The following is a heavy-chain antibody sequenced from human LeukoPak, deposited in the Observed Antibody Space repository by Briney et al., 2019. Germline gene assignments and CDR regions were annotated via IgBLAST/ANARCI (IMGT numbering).Heavy chain of an antibody. CDR3: TRRGLGSSSYYERGYYFDY. CDR2: IRSKANSYAT. J-gene: IGHJ4*02. CDR1: GFTFSGSA. D-gene: IGHD1-26*01. Sequence: GGSLRLSCAASGFTFSGSAMHWVRQASGKGLEWVGRIRSKANSYATAYAASVKGRFTISSDDSKNTAYLQMNSLKTEDTAVYYCTRRGLGSSSYYERGYYFDYWGQGTLVTVSS. V-gene: IGHV3-73*01.